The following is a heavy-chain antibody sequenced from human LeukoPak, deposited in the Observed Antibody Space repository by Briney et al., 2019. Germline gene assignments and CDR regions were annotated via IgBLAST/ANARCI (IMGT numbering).Heavy chain of an antibody. Sequence: PGGSLGLSCAASGFTFSSYWMHWVRQAPGKGLVWVSRINSDGSSTSYADSVKGRFTISRDNAKNTLYLQMNSLRAEDTAVYYCARDGGEGYDFWSGYYIFNWFDPWGQGTLVTVSS. CDR2: INSDGSST. CDR3: ARDGGEGYDFWSGYYIFNWFDP. V-gene: IGHV3-74*01. CDR1: GFTFSSYW. D-gene: IGHD3-3*01. J-gene: IGHJ5*02.